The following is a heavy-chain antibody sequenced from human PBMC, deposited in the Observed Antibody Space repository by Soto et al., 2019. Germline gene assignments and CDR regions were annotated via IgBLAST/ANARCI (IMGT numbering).Heavy chain of an antibody. V-gene: IGHV5-10-1*01. D-gene: IGHD2-2*01. J-gene: IGHJ6*02. Sequence: PGESLKISCKGSGFSFTSYWISWVRQMPGKGLEWMGRIDPSDSYTNYSPSFQGHVTISADKSISTAYLQWSSLKASDTAMYYCARLDPNRYCSSTSCYLDNFNAYYYYYGMDVSCQGTRVTVAS. CDR2: IDPSDSYT. CDR3: ARLDPNRYCSSTSCYLDNFNAYYYYYGMDV. CDR1: GFSFTSYW.